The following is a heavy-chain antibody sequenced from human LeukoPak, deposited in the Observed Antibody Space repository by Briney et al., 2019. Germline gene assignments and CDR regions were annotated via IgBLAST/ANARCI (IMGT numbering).Heavy chain of an antibody. CDR1: GFTFSSYG. CDR3: AKAADIAAPVNSYFDY. Sequence: QSGRSLRLSCAASGFTFSSYGMHWVRQAPGKGLEWVAVISYDGSNKYYADSVKGRFTISRDNSKNTLYLQMNSLRAEDTAVYYCAKAADIAAPVNSYFDYWGQGTLVTVSS. CDR2: ISYDGSNK. J-gene: IGHJ4*02. D-gene: IGHD6-6*01. V-gene: IGHV3-30*18.